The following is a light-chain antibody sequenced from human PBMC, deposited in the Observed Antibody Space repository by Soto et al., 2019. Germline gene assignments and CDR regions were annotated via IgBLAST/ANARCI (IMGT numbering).Light chain of an antibody. CDR1: QSVSSNY. Sequence: EIVLTQSPGTLSLSPGERATLSCRASQSVSSNYLAWYQQKPGKAPRLLIYGASRGSAGIPDRFSGRGSGTDFTLTISRLELEDFAVYFCQQYGRSPMFSFGRETKLEVK. CDR2: GAS. V-gene: IGKV3-20*01. J-gene: IGKJ2*01. CDR3: QQYGRSPMFS.